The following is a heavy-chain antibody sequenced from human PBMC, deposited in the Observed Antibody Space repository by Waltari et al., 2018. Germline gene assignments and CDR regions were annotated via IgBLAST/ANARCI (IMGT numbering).Heavy chain of an antibody. Sequence: QVQLVQSGAEVKKPGSSVKVSCKASGGTFSSYTISWVRQAPGQGLEWMGRIIPILGIANYAQKFQGRVTITADKSTSTAYMELSSLRSEDTAVYYCAIELTGYYYYGMDVWGQGTTVTVSS. V-gene: IGHV1-69*02. CDR3: AIELTGYYYYGMDV. CDR2: IIPILGIA. CDR1: GGTFSSYT. J-gene: IGHJ6*02. D-gene: IGHD7-27*01.